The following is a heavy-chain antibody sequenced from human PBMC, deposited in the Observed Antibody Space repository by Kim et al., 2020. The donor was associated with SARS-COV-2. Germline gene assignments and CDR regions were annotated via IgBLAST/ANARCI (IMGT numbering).Heavy chain of an antibody. V-gene: IGHV1-46*01. Sequence: YAKKFQGRFTMTRDTSTSTVYMELSSLRSEDTAVYYWARETSSWYRYFDYWGQGTLVTVSS. D-gene: IGHD6-13*01. CDR3: ARETSSWYRYFDY. J-gene: IGHJ4*02.